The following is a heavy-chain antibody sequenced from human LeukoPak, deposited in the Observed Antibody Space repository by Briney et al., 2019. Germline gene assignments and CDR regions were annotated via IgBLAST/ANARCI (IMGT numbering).Heavy chain of an antibody. Sequence: GGSLRLSCAASEFTFTSFAMSWVRQAPGKGLEWVSTISGSGGSTYYADSVKGRFTISRDNSKNTLYLQMNSLRAEDTAVYYCARAHDDAFDIWGQGTMVTVSS. CDR3: ARAHDDAFDI. V-gene: IGHV3-23*01. CDR1: EFTFTSFA. CDR2: ISGSGGST. J-gene: IGHJ3*02.